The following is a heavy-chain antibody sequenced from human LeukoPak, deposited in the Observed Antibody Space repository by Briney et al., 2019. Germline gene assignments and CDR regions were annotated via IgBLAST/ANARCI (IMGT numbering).Heavy chain of an antibody. J-gene: IGHJ4*02. CDR1: GFTFSSYA. CDR2: ISGSAYST. D-gene: IGHD6-19*01. Sequence: GGSLRLSCAASGFTFSSYAMSWVRQAPGKGLEWVSAISGSAYSTYYADSVKGRFTISRDNSKNTLYLQMNSLRAEDTAVYYCAKETVAAPLIDYWGEGTLVTVPS. V-gene: IGHV3-23*01. CDR3: AKETVAAPLIDY.